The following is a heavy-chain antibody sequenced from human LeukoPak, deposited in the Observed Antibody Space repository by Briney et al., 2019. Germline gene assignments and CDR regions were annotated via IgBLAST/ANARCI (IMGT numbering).Heavy chain of an antibody. J-gene: IGHJ4*02. Sequence: PGGSLRLSCAASGVTLSSYAMSWVRQAPGKGLEWVSAISGSGGSTYYADSVKGRFTISRDNSKNTLYLQMNSLRAEDTAVYYCAKEGYCTNGVCSNFDYWGQGTLVTVSS. CDR2: ISGSGGST. CDR3: AKEGYCTNGVCSNFDY. V-gene: IGHV3-23*01. D-gene: IGHD2-8*01. CDR1: GVTLSSYA.